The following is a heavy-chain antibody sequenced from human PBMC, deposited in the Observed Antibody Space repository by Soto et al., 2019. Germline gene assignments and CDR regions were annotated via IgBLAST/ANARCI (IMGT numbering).Heavy chain of an antibody. J-gene: IGHJ6*02. V-gene: IGHV3-30-3*01. Sequence: QVQLVESGGGVVQPGRSLRLSCAASGFTFSSYAMHWVRQAPGKVLEWVEVLSYDGSNKYYADSVKGRFTISRDNSKNTLYLQMNSLRAEDTAVYYCARDRLMYNWNDFPDYSYGLDVWGHGTTVTVSS. D-gene: IGHD1-1*01. CDR2: LSYDGSNK. CDR3: ARDRLMYNWNDFPDYSYGLDV. CDR1: GFTFSSYA.